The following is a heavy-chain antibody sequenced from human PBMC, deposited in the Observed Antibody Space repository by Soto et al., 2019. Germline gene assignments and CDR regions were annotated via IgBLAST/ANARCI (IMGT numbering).Heavy chain of an antibody. Sequence: EVQLVESGGGLVQPGGSLRLSFAASGFTFSSYAMHWVRQAPGKGLEYVSVISSNGGSTYYANSVKGRFTISRDNSKNTLYLQMGSLRAEDMAVYYCARRDGYNFDYWGQGTLVTVSS. J-gene: IGHJ4*02. V-gene: IGHV3-64*01. D-gene: IGHD5-12*01. CDR3: ARRDGYNFDY. CDR2: ISSNGGST. CDR1: GFTFSSYA.